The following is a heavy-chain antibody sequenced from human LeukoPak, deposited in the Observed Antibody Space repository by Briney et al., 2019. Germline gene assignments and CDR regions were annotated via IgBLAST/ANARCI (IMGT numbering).Heavy chain of an antibody. V-gene: IGHV3-23*01. Sequence: GGSLRLSCAASAFTISSYAMSWVRQAPGKGLEWASAISGSGGSTYYADSVKGRFTISRDNSKNTLYLQTNSLRAEDTAVYYCAKDQELLWFGELLHGMDVWGKGTTVTVSS. CDR3: AKDQELLWFGELLHGMDV. CDR2: ISGSGGST. D-gene: IGHD3-10*01. J-gene: IGHJ6*04. CDR1: AFTISSYA.